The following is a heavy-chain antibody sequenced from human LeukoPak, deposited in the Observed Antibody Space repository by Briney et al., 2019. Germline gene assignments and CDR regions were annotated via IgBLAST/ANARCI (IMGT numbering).Heavy chain of an antibody. J-gene: IGHJ4*02. CDR2: INHSGST. CDR3: AREVVAAAGFDY. V-gene: IGHV4-34*01. CDR1: GGSFSGYY. D-gene: IGHD6-13*01. Sequence: SETLSLTCAVYGGSFSGYYWSWIRQSPGKGLEWIGEINHSGSTNYNPSLKSRVTISVDTSKNQFSLKLSSVTAADTAVYYCAREVVAAAGFDYWGQGSLVTVSS.